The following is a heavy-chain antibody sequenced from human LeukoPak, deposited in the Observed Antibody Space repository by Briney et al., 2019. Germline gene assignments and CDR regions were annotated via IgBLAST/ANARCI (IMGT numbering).Heavy chain of an antibody. D-gene: IGHD5-18*01. CDR2: ISGGSPVI. CDR1: GFSFSMYS. CDR3: ATPLHGDTAMVEVDY. Sequence: PGGSLRLSCAASGFSFSMYSMNWVRQAPGKGLEWVSHISGGSPVIDYADSVKGRFTISRENAKNSLYLQMNSLRAEDTAVYYCATPLHGDTAMVEVDYWGQGTLVTVSS. V-gene: IGHV3-48*01. J-gene: IGHJ4*02.